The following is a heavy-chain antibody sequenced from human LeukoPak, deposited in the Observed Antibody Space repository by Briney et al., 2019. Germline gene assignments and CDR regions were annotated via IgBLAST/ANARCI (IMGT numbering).Heavy chain of an antibody. CDR2: INPNSGGT. J-gene: IGHJ3*02. CDR1: GYTFTGYY. D-gene: IGHD6-13*01. CDR3: ARELRIAAAGDHDAFDI. Sequence: ASVKVSCKASGYTFTGYYMHWVRQAPGQGLEWMGWINPNSGGTNYAQKFQGRVTMTRDTSISTAYMELSRLRSDDTAVYYCARELRIAAAGDHDAFDIWGQGTMVTVSS. V-gene: IGHV1-2*02.